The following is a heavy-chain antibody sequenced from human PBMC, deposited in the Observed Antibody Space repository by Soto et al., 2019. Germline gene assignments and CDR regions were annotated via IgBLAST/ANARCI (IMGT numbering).Heavy chain of an antibody. D-gene: IGHD3-22*01. Sequence: PGGSLRLSCAASGFTFSSYGMHWVRQAPGKGLEWVAVISYDGSNKYYADSVKGRFTISRDNSKNTLYLQMNSLRAEDTAVYYCAKEDLEDYYDSSGYYYSGNYWGQGTLVTVSS. J-gene: IGHJ4*02. CDR3: AKEDLEDYYDSSGYYYSGNY. CDR1: GFTFSSYG. V-gene: IGHV3-30*18. CDR2: ISYDGSNK.